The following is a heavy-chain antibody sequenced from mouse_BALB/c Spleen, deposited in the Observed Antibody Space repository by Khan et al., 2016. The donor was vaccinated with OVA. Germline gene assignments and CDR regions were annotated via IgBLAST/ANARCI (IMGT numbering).Heavy chain of an antibody. CDR3: AREWAAWFPY. V-gene: IGHV1-77*01. CDR1: GYTFTDYY. J-gene: IGHJ3*01. Sequence: QVRLQQSGAELARPGASVKLSCKASGYTFTDYYINWMKQRTGQGLEWIGEIYPGSGNIYYNEKFKGKATLTADKSSSTAYMQLSSLTSEDSAVYCCAREWAAWFPYWGQGTLVTVSA. CDR2: IYPGSGNI.